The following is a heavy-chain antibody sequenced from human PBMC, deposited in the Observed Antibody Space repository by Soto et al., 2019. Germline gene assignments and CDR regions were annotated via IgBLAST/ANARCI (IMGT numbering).Heavy chain of an antibody. CDR1: GFTFSSYG. V-gene: IGHV3-33*01. CDR2: IWYDGSNK. J-gene: IGHJ6*02. D-gene: IGHD4-4*01. Sequence: GGSLRLSCAASGFTFSSYGMHWVRQAPGKGLEWVAVIWYDGSNKYYAASVKGRFTISRDNSKNTLYLQMNSLRAEDTAVYYCARVRATGNYGMDVWGQGTTVTVSS. CDR3: ARVRATGNYGMDV.